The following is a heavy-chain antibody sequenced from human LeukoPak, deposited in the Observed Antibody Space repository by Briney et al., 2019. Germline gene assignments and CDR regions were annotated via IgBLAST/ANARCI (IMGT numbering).Heavy chain of an antibody. CDR2: IYHNGNT. V-gene: IGHV4-38-2*02. Sequence: SETLSLTCTVSGGSISSGYYWGWIRQPPRKGLEWIGGIYHNGNTYYNPSLKSRVTISVDTSKNEFSLKLSSVTAADTAVYYCARAYHSSWYLNWLDPWGQGTLVTVSS. J-gene: IGHJ5*02. D-gene: IGHD6-13*01. CDR1: GGSISSGYY. CDR3: ARAYHSSWYLNWLDP.